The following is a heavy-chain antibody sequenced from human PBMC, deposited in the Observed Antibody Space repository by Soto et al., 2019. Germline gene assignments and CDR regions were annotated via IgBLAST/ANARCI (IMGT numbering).Heavy chain of an antibody. J-gene: IGHJ4*02. CDR2: INSRSSTI. V-gene: IGHV3-48*02. CDR1: GFTFSTYS. D-gene: IGHD2-15*01. CDR3: ARDPGYCSGGSCHLGANFDY. Sequence: GGSLRLSCAASGFTFSTYSMNWVRQTPGKGLEWVSYINSRSSTIYYADSVKGRFTISRDNAKNSLYLQMNSLRDEDTAVYYCARDPGYCSGGSCHLGANFDYWGQGTLVTVSS.